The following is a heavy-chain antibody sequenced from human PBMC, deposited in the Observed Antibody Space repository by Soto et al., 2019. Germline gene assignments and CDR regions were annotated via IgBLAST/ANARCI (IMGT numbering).Heavy chain of an antibody. CDR2: IIPIFGTA. V-gene: IGHV1-69*13. J-gene: IGHJ5*02. CDR1: GGTFSSYA. CDR3: ARRHCSGGSCYWFDP. Sequence: GASVKVSCKASGGTFSSYAISWVRQAPGQGLEWMGGIIPIFGTANYAQKFQGRVTITADESTSTAYMELSSLRSEDTAVYYCARRHCSGGSCYWFDPWGQGTLVTVSS. D-gene: IGHD2-15*01.